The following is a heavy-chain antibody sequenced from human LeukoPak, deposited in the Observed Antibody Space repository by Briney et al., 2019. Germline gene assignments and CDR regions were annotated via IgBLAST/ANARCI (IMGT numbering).Heavy chain of an antibody. Sequence: TGGSLRLSCAASGFTFSSYSMNWVRQAPGKGLEWVSSISSSSSYIYYADSVKGRFTISRDNAKNSLYLQMNSLRAEDTAVYYCARDGGYDFWSGSPFPQGAFDIWGQGTMVTVSS. CDR2: ISSSSSYI. J-gene: IGHJ3*02. CDR1: GFTFSSYS. CDR3: ARDGGYDFWSGSPFPQGAFDI. V-gene: IGHV3-21*01. D-gene: IGHD3-3*01.